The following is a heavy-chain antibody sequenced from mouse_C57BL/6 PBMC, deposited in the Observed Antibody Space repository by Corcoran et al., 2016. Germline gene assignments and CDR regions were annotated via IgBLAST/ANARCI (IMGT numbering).Heavy chain of an antibody. V-gene: IGHV14-2*01. D-gene: IGHD1-1*01. Sequence: EVQLQQSGAELVKPGASVKLSCTASGFNIKDYYMHWVKQRTEQGLEWIGRIDHEDGEPKYAPKFQGNATITADTSSNTAYLQRSLLTSADAAVYDGAGENYYGSSAAYWGQGTLVTVSA. CDR2: IDHEDGEP. J-gene: IGHJ3*01. CDR3: AGENYYGSSAAY. CDR1: GFNIKDYY.